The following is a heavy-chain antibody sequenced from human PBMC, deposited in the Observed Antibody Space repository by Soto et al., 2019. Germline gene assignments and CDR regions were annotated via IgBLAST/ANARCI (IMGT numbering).Heavy chain of an antibody. CDR1: GFDASVNF. Sequence: EVQLVESGGTLVQPGGSLKLSCAASGFDASVNFMTWVRQAPGKGLEWVSAINNAGTTFYADSVKGRFTISRDDSKNTLFLHMNSLRVEDTAMYYCVRENYYYGMDVWGQGTAVTVSS. CDR2: INNAGTT. CDR3: VRENYYYGMDV. V-gene: IGHV3-66*01. J-gene: IGHJ6*02.